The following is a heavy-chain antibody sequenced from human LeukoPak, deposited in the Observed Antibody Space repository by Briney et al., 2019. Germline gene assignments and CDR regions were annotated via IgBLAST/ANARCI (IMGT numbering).Heavy chain of an antibody. D-gene: IGHD3-22*01. V-gene: IGHV3-30*18. CDR3: AKGEDYYDSSGYYYFDY. CDR2: ISYDGSNK. CDR1: GFTFSSYG. Sequence: PGGSLRLSCAASGFTFSSYGMHWVRQAPGKGLEWVAVISYDGSNKYYADSVKGRFTISRDNSKNTLYLQMNSLRAEDTAVYYCAKGEDYYDSSGYYYFDYWGQGTLVTVSS. J-gene: IGHJ4*02.